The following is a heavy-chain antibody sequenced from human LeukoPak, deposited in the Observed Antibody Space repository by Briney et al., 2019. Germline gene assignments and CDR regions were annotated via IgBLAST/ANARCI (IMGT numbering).Heavy chain of an antibody. Sequence: SQTLSLTCAISGDSVSSNSAAWNWIRQSPSRGLEWLGRTYYRSKWYNDYAVSVKSRITINPDTSKNQFSLQLNSVTPEDTAVYYCAREFHPGGDRVAYDFWSGYGNDYWGQGTLVTVSS. CDR1: GDSVSSNSAA. V-gene: IGHV6-1*01. CDR2: TYYRSKWYN. CDR3: AREFHPGGDRVAYDFWSGYGNDY. J-gene: IGHJ4*02. D-gene: IGHD3-3*01.